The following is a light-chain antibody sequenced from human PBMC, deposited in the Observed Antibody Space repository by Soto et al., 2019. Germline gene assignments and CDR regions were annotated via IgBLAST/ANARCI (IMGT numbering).Light chain of an antibody. J-gene: IGLJ1*01. CDR1: SSNIGSNT. CDR3: GTWDSSLSGYV. Sequence: QSALTQPPSASGTPGQRVTISCSGSSSNIGSNTVNWYQQLPGTAPKLVIYSNNQRPSGVPDRFSGSKSGTSATLGITGLQTGDEADYYCGTWDSSLSGYVFATGTKVTVL. V-gene: IGLV1-44*01. CDR2: SNN.